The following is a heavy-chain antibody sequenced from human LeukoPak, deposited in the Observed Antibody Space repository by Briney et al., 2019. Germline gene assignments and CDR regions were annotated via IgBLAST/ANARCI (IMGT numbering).Heavy chain of an antibody. CDR1: GGSFSGYY. CDR2: INHSGST. D-gene: IGHD2-2*01. V-gene: IGHV4-34*01. Sequence: SETLSLTCAVYGGSFSGYYWSWIRQPPGKGLEWIGEINHSGSTNYNPSLKSRVTISVDTSKNQFSLKLSSVTAADTAVYYCARGLFDIVVVPAAPHFDYWGQGTLVTVSS. J-gene: IGHJ4*02. CDR3: ARGLFDIVVVPAAPHFDY.